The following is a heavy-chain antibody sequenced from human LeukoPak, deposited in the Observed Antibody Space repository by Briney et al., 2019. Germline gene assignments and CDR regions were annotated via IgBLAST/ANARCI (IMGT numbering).Heavy chain of an antibody. D-gene: IGHD1-26*01. Sequence: SETLSLTCTVSGYSISSGYYWGWIRQPPGKGLEWTGSIDHSGSTYYNPSLKSRITISVDTSKNQFSLKLSSVTAADTAVYYCATTTIRLGYWGQGTLVTVSS. CDR2: IDHSGST. CDR3: ATTTIRLGY. CDR1: GYSISSGYY. J-gene: IGHJ4*02. V-gene: IGHV4-38-2*02.